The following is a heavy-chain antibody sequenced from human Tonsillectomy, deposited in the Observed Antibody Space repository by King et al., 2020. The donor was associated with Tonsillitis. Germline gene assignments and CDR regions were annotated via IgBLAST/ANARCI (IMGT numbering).Heavy chain of an antibody. CDR1: GFTFSSYA. CDR2: ISYDGSNK. J-gene: IGHJ4*02. Sequence: LVESGGGVVQPGRSLRLSCAASGFTFSSYAMHWVRQAPGKGLGWVAVISYDGSNKYYADSVKGRFTISRDNSKNTLYLQMNSLRAEDTAVYYCAREGSSSWFYFDYWGQGTLVTVSS. CDR3: AREGSSSWFYFDY. D-gene: IGHD6-13*01. V-gene: IGHV3-30*04.